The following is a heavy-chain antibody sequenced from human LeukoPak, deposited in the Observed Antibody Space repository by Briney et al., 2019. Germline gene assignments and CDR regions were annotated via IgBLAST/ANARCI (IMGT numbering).Heavy chain of an antibody. CDR2: IYYTGST. CDR3: ARGARGRFGELLYAF. CDR1: GGSMSSYY. D-gene: IGHD3-10*01. J-gene: IGHJ4*02. V-gene: IGHV4-59*01. Sequence: SETLSLTCTVSGGSMSSYYWSWIRQPPGKGLKWIGYIYYTGSTNYNPSLKSRVTTSVDMSKNQFSLKLSSVTAADTAVYYCARGARGRFGELLYAFWGQGTLVTVSS.